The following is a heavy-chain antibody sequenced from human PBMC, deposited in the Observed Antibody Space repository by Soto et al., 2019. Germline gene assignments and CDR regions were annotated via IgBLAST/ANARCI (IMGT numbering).Heavy chain of an antibody. CDR2: IYHTGST. D-gene: IGHD3-16*01. CDR1: AGSLSNDY. CDR3: ARGGRGSGLYFLYYFDL. J-gene: IGHJ4*02. Sequence: QVQLQESGPGLVKPSETLSLTCSVSAGSLSNDYWTWIRQSPWKGLEWIGEIYHTGSTKYNPSLKSRVAISVDMSKNQFSLTLSSVTPADTAVYYCARGGRGSGLYFLYYFDLWGQGTLITVSS. V-gene: IGHV4-59*01.